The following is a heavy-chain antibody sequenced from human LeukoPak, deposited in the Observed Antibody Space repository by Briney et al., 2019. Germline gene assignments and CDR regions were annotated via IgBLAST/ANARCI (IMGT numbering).Heavy chain of an antibody. CDR2: INPSGGST. Sequence: ASVKVSCKASGFTFTNYNMHWVRQAPGQGLEWMGIINPSGGSTNYAQNFQARVTLTRDMSTTTDYMELSSLTSEDTAVYYCARDNSEGDIAWWFDPWGQGTLVTVSS. J-gene: IGHJ5*02. V-gene: IGHV1-46*01. D-gene: IGHD3-10*01. CDR3: ARDNSEGDIAWWFDP. CDR1: GFTFTNYN.